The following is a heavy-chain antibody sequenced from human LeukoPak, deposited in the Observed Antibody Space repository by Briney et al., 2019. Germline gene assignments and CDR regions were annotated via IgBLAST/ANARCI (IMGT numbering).Heavy chain of an antibody. CDR3: ARVFSSGWYFFNY. D-gene: IGHD6-19*01. Sequence: PSETLSLTCTVSGASISSYYWSWIRQPPGKGLEWIGYFYYPGSTNYNPSLKSRVTISVDTSKNQFSLKLSSVTTADTAVYYCARVFSSGWYFFNYWGQGTLVTLSS. CDR1: GASISSYY. J-gene: IGHJ4*02. CDR2: FYYPGST. V-gene: IGHV4-59*01.